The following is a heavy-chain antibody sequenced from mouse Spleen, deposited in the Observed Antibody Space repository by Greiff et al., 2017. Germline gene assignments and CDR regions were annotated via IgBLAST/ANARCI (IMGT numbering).Heavy chain of an antibody. CDR3: ATNWDYFDY. D-gene: IGHD4-1*02. V-gene: IGHV3-6*01. J-gene: IGHJ2*01. CDR2: ISYDGSN. CDR1: GYSITSGYY. Sequence: EVKVEESGPGLVKPSQSLSLTCSVTGYSITSGYYWNWIRQFPGNKLEWMGYISYDGSNNYNPSLKNRISITRYTSKNQFFLKLNSVTTEDTATYYCATNWDYFDYWGQGTTLTVSS.